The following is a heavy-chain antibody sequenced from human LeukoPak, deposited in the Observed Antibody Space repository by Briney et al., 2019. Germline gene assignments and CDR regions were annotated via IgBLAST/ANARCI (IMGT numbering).Heavy chain of an antibody. Sequence: GGSLRLSCAASGFTFSSYAMHWVRQAPGKGLEWVAVISYDGSNKYYADSVKGRFTISRDNSKNTLYLQMNSLRAEDTAVYYCAKGGVWSPDAFDIWGQGTMVTVSS. J-gene: IGHJ3*02. CDR3: AKGGVWSPDAFDI. CDR2: ISYDGSNK. V-gene: IGHV3-30*04. D-gene: IGHD3-3*01. CDR1: GFTFSSYA.